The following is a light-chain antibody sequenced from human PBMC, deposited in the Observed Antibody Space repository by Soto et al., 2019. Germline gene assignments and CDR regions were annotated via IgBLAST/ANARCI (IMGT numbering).Light chain of an antibody. CDR1: QSVSSSY. J-gene: IGKJ1*01. V-gene: IGKV3-15*01. CDR3: HQYSNTFRT. CDR2: GAT. Sequence: IVMTQSPATLSVSPWERATLSSSASQSVSSSYLAWYQQKPGQAPRLLIHGATTRATGIPARFSGSGSGTEFTLTISNLQAEDSAVYHCHQYSNTFRTFGQGTKVDIK.